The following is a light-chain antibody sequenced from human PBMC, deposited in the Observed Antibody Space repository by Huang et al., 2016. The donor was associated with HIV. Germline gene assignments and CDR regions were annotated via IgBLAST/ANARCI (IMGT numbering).Light chain of an antibody. CDR1: ENIVYS. V-gene: IGKV1-39*01. CDR2: AAS. CDR3: QQSRNLPRT. J-gene: IGKJ4*01. Sequence: DIQLTQSPSSLSASVGDGITITCRASENIVYSLSWFQQKPGHAPKALIYAASRLHAGVPSKFSGTGSWTNFTLSINGLGPEDFATYYCQQSRNLPRTYGGGTKVDI.